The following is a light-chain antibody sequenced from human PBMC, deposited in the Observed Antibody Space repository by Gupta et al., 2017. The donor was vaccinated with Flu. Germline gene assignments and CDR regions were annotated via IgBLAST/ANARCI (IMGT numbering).Light chain of an antibody. CDR2: GAS. CDR1: QSVSSSY. CDR3: QQDGSSPLT. J-gene: IGKJ4*01. Sequence: GTLSLSPGETATLSCRASQSVSSSYLAWYQQKPGQAPRPLIYGASSRATGIPDKFSGSGSGTDFTLTISRLEPEDFAVYYCQQDGSSPLTFGGGTKVEIK. V-gene: IGKV3-20*01.